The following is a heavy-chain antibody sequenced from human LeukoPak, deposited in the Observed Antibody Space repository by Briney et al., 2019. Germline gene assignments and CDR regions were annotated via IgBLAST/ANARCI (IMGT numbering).Heavy chain of an antibody. CDR1: GGSFSGYY. CDR2: INHSGST. D-gene: IGHD6-19*01. Sequence: SETLSLTCAVYGGSFSGYYWSWIRQPPGKGLEWIWEINHSGSTNYNPSLKSRVTISVDTSKNQFSLKLSSVTAADTAVYYCARAARYSSGWSLVYGMDVWGKGTTVTVSS. V-gene: IGHV4-34*01. J-gene: IGHJ6*04. CDR3: ARAARYSSGWSLVYGMDV.